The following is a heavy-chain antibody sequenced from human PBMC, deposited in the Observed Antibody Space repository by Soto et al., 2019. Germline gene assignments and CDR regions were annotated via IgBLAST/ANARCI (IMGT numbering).Heavy chain of an antibody. Sequence: SVKVSCKASGGTFSSYAISWARQAPGQGLEWMGGIIPIFGTANYAQKFQGRVTITADESTSTAYMELSSLRSEDTAVYYCARDPEYYYDSSGYPRYNWFDPWGQGTLVPSPQ. V-gene: IGHV1-69*13. D-gene: IGHD3-22*01. CDR2: IIPIFGTA. CDR1: GGTFSSYA. J-gene: IGHJ5*02. CDR3: ARDPEYYYDSSGYPRYNWFDP.